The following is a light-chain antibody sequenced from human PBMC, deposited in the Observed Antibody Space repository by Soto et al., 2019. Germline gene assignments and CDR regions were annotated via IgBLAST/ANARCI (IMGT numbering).Light chain of an antibody. CDR3: QQRSNWPIT. CDR2: DAS. J-gene: IGKJ5*01. CDR1: QSVSSY. V-gene: IGKV3-11*01. Sequence: EIVLTQSPAILSLSPGERATLSCRASQSVSSYLAWYQQKPGQAPRLLIYDASNRATGIPARLSGSGSGTDFTLTISSLEPEDFAVYYCQQRSNWPITFGQGTRLEIK.